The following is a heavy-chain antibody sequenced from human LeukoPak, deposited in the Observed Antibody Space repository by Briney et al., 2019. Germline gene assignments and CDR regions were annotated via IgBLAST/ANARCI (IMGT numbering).Heavy chain of an antibody. Sequence: SETLSLTCSVSGGSISSYYWSWIRQSPGKGLEWIGCIYYTGATYYNPSLESRVTVSIDTSERQLSLELRSVTAADSAVYFCARDRRESSKPNDAFDIWGQGTMVTVSA. J-gene: IGHJ3*02. CDR3: ARDRRESSKPNDAFDI. CDR1: GGSISSYY. CDR2: IYYTGAT. V-gene: IGHV4-59*01. D-gene: IGHD4-11*01.